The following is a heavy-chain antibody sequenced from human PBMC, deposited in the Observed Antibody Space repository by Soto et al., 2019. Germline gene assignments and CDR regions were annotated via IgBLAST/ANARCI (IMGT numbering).Heavy chain of an antibody. CDR3: ARFSGDGSGNNFYY. D-gene: IGHD3-10*01. Sequence: ASVKVSCKTFGYTFTNYVIHWVRQAPGQRLEWMGRISADNGNTRYPQNLQGRVTIIRDTSASTSYMELSSLTSEDTAVYYCARFSGDGSGNNFYYWGQGTLVTVSS. J-gene: IGHJ4*02. V-gene: IGHV1-3*01. CDR2: ISADNGNT. CDR1: GYTFTNYV.